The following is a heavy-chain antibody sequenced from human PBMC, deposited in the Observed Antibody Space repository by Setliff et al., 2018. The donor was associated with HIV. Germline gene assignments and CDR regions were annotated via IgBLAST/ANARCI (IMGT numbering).Heavy chain of an antibody. CDR1: GYTFTSYY. J-gene: IGHJ5*02. CDR3: ARDLDEAVKDADNYVPLDL. D-gene: IGHD3-16*01. CDR2: INPSGGST. Sequence: ASVKVSCKASGYTFTSYYMHWVRQAPGQGLEWMGIINPSGGSTSYAQKFQGRVTMTRDTSTSTVYMELSSLRSEDTAVYYCARDLDEAVKDADNYVPLDLWGQGTLVTVSS. V-gene: IGHV1-46*01.